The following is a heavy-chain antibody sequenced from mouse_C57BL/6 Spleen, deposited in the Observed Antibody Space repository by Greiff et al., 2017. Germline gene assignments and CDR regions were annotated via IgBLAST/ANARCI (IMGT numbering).Heavy chain of an antibody. V-gene: IGHV10-1*01. CDR2: IRSKSNNYAT. Sequence: EVKLVESGGGLVQPKGSLKLSCAASGFSFNTYAMNWVRQAPGKGLEWVARIRSKSNNYATYYADSVKDRFTISRDDSESMLYLQMNNLKTEDTAMYYCVRPIDGYYPAWFAYWGQGTLVTVSA. D-gene: IGHD2-3*01. CDR3: VRPIDGYYPAWFAY. J-gene: IGHJ3*01. CDR1: GFSFNTYA.